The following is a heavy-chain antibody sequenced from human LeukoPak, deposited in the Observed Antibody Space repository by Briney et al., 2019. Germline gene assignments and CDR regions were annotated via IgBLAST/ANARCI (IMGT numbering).Heavy chain of an antibody. V-gene: IGHV4-4*07. D-gene: IGHD3-9*01. CDR3: ARGATADILTGYYTSPHFDY. CDR2: IYTSGST. J-gene: IGHJ4*02. Sequence: SETLSLTCTVSGGSISSYYWSWIRQPAGKGLEWIGRIYTSGSTNYNPSLKSRVTMSVDTSKNQFSLKLSSVTAADTAVYYCARGATADILTGYYTSPHFDYWGQGTLVTVSS. CDR1: GGSISSYY.